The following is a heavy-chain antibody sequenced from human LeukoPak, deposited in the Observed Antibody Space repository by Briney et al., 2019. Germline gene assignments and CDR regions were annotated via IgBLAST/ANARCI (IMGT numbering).Heavy chain of an antibody. V-gene: IGHV4-59*08. CDR3: VRGVWYGELPPDY. CDR2: IYYSGST. CDR1: GGSISSYY. J-gene: IGHJ4*02. D-gene: IGHD3-10*01. Sequence: KPSETLSLTCTVSGGSISSYYWSWIRQPPGKGLEWIGYIYYSGSTNYNPSLKSRVTISVDTSKNQFSLRLNSVTAADTAVYYCVRGVWYGELPPDYWGQGTLVTVSS.